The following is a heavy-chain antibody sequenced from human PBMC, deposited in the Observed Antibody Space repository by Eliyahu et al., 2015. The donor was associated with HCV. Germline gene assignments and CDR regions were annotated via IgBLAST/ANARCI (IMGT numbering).Heavy chain of an antibody. J-gene: IGHJ4*02. CDR1: GYSFTTYW. D-gene: IGHD3/OR15-3a*01. Sequence: EVQLVQSGAEVKKPGESLKISCQGSGYSFTTYWIAWVRQMPGKGLEWMGVIYPGDXDTRYSPSFQGQVTISADKSINTAYLQWSSLKASDTAMYYCARPARGLSPWDSWGQGTLVTVSS. CDR3: ARPARGLSPWDS. CDR2: IYPGDXDT. V-gene: IGHV5-51*01.